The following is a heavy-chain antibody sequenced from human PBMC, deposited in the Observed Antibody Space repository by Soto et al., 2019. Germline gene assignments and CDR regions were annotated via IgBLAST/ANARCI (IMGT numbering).Heavy chain of an antibody. D-gene: IGHD2-8*01. J-gene: IGHJ4*02. CDR1: GYTFTSYA. Sequence: ASVNVSCKAAGYTFTSYAMHWVRQAPRQRLEWMGWINAGNGNTKYSQKFQGRVTITRDTSASTAYMELSSLRSEDTAVYYCARGGDIVLMVYAIGSFDYWGQGTLLTVSS. CDR3: ARGGDIVLMVYAIGSFDY. V-gene: IGHV1-3*01. CDR2: INAGNGNT.